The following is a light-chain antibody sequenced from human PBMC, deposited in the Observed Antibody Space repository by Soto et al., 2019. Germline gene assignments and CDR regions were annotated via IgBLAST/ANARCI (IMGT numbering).Light chain of an antibody. CDR2: DAS. V-gene: IGKV3-11*01. CDR3: QERDNSRARST. Sequence: EIVLTQSPATLSLSPGERATLSCRASQSVSSYLAWYQHKPGQAPRLLIYDASNRATGIPARFSGSGSGSAVSDSTSSVYHEVIGVYFWQERDNSRARSTVGPGAHVEIK. CDR1: QSVSSY. J-gene: IGKJ5*01.